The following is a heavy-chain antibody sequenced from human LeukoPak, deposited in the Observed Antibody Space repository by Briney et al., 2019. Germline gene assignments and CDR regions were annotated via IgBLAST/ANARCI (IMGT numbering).Heavy chain of an antibody. CDR2: IYYSGST. CDR3: ARDHYMGQIDY. D-gene: IGHD2-2*02. V-gene: IGHV4-59*01. Sequence: PSETLSLTCTVSGGSISSYYWSWIRQPPGKGLEWIGYIYYSGSTNYNPSLKSRVTISVDTSKNQFSLKLSSVTAADTAVYYCARDHYMGQIDYWGQGTLVTVSS. J-gene: IGHJ4*02. CDR1: GGSISSYY.